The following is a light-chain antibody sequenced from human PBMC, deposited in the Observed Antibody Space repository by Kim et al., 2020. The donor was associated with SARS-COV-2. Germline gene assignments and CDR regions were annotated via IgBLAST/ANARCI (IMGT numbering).Light chain of an antibody. Sequence: LSSGFSVGDFGISRYKQTPGNPPRYLLYDHSDSNKGQGSGVPSRFSGSNDASANAGILRISGLQPEDEADYYCGAWHSNSKTPRVFGGGTQLTVL. CDR3: GAWHSNSKTPRV. V-gene: IGLV5-52*01. CDR2: DHSDSNK. J-gene: IGLJ3*02. CDR1: SGFSVGDFG.